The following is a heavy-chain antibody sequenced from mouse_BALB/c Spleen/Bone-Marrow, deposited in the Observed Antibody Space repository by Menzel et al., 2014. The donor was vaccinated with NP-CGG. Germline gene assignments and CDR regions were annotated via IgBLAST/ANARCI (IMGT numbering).Heavy chain of an antibody. Sequence: VQGVESGPELVKPGASVKMSCKASGYTFTSYYIHWVKRRPGQGLEWIGWIYPGDGSTKYNEKFKGKTTLTADKSSSTAYMLLSSLTSEDSAIYFCARQGYRAMDYWGQGTSVTVSS. CDR1: GYTFTSYY. V-gene: IGHV1S56*01. D-gene: IGHD2-14*01. J-gene: IGHJ4*01. CDR2: IYPGDGST. CDR3: ARQGYRAMDY.